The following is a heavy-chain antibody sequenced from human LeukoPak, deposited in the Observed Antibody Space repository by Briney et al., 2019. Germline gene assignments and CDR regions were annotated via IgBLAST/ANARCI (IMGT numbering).Heavy chain of an antibody. CDR1: GFTFSSYA. D-gene: IGHD4-17*01. Sequence: SGGSLRLSCAASGFTFSSYAMSWVRQAPGKGLEWVSAISGSGGSTYYADSVKGRFTISRDNSKNTLYLQMNSLRAEDTAVYYCAKDPLGGDYGLTPFDYWGQGTLVTVSS. V-gene: IGHV3-23*01. CDR2: ISGSGGST. J-gene: IGHJ4*02. CDR3: AKDPLGGDYGLTPFDY.